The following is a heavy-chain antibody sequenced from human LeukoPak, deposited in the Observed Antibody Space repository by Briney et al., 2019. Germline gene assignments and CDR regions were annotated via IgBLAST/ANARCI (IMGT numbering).Heavy chain of an antibody. V-gene: IGHV1-46*01. D-gene: IGHD6-6*01. CDR1: GYTFTSYY. Sequence: ASVNVSRKASGYTFTSYYMHWVQQAPGQGLEWMGIINPSGGSTSYAQKFQGRVTMTRDTSTSTVYMELSSLRSDDTAVYYCARTAARRFDYWGQGTLVTVSS. CDR2: INPSGGST. J-gene: IGHJ4*02. CDR3: ARTAARRFDY.